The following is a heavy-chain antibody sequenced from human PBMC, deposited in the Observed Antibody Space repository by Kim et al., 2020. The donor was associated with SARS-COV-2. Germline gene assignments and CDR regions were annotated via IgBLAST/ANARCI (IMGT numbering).Heavy chain of an antibody. CDR1: GASITKYY. D-gene: IGHD6-19*01. Sequence: SETLSLTCDVSGASITKYYWTWIRQPPEKGLEWIAYISNSATTKYNSSLESRVTMSLDTSKNQLSLSLTSVTAADTAIYYCARRGPGIGWGHLDSWVQGT. V-gene: IGHV4-59*08. CDR3: ARRGPGIGWGHLDS. CDR2: ISNSATT. J-gene: IGHJ4*02.